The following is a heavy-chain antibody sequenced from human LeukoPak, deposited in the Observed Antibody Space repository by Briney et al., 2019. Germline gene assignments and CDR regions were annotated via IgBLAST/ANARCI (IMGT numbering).Heavy chain of an antibody. V-gene: IGHV3-21*01. CDR2: ISSSSSYI. Sequence: PGGSLRLSCAASGFTFSSYSVNWVRQAPGKGLEWVSSISSSSSYIYYADSVKGRFTISRDNAKNSLYLQMNSLRAEDTAVYYCARDSPVAAAGTWFDPWGQGTLVTVSS. J-gene: IGHJ5*02. CDR1: GFTFSSYS. D-gene: IGHD6-13*01. CDR3: ARDSPVAAAGTWFDP.